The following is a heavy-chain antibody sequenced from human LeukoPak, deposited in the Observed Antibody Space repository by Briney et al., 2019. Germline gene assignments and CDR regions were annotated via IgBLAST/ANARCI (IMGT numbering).Heavy chain of an antibody. D-gene: IGHD5-24*01. CDR2: IYYSGST. CDR3: ARGGDGYNSAEYFQH. CDR1: GVSIAGYY. J-gene: IGHJ1*01. V-gene: IGHV4-59*01. Sequence: SETLSLTCAVSGVSIAGYYWSWIRQPPGKGLEWIGYIYYSGSTNYNPSLKSRVTISVDTSKNQFSLKLSSVTAADTAVYYCARGGDGYNSAEYFQHWGQGTLVTVSS.